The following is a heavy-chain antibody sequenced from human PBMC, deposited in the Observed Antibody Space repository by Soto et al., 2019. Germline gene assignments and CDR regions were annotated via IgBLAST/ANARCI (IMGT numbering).Heavy chain of an antibody. CDR2: INAGNGNT. D-gene: IGHD3-9*01. CDR3: ARSYPPNYDILTGLDY. V-gene: IGHV1-3*01. Sequence: ASVKGSCKASAYTFTSYAMHWVRQAPGQRLEWMGWINAGNGNTKYSQKFQGRVTITRDTSASTAYMELSSLRSEDTAVYYCARSYPPNYDILTGLDYWGQGTLVTVSS. J-gene: IGHJ4*02. CDR1: AYTFTSYA.